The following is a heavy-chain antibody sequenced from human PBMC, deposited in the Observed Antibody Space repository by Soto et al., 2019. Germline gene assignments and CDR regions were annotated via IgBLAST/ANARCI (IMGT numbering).Heavy chain of an antibody. J-gene: IGHJ4*02. V-gene: IGHV1-69*13. CDR2: IIPIFGTA. D-gene: IGHD5-12*01. Sequence: GASVKVSCKASGGTFSSYAISWVRQAPGQGLEWMGGIIPIFGTANYAQKFQGRVTITADESTSTAYMELSSLRSEDTAVYYCERDTGATSFDYWGQGTLVTVSS. CDR3: ERDTGATSFDY. CDR1: GGTFSSYA.